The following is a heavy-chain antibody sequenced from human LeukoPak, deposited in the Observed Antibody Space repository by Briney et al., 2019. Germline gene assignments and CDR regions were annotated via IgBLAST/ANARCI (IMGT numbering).Heavy chain of an antibody. CDR1: VGSITRSSYY. CDR2: INYSGIT. V-gene: IGHV4-39*01. Sequence: NPSETLSLTCTVSVGSITRSSYYWGWIRQTPGEGLDWIGSINYSGITYYNPSLQGRVTMSVDTSKNQFSLKLNSVTVADTAVYYCARLRVTTGFDYWDQGIPVTVSS. D-gene: IGHD2-21*02. CDR3: ARLRVTTGFDY. J-gene: IGHJ4*02.